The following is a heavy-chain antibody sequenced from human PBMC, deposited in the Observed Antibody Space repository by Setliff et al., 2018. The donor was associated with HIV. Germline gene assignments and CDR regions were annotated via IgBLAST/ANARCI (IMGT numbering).Heavy chain of an antibody. Sequence: GGPLRLSCAASGFAFSTFDMNWVRQSPEKGLEWVSAVSPGGDTTYYPDSVKGRFTVSRDDSRNMLFLQMNNLGVEDTAIYYCAKPTSGYYPRPFDLWG. D-gene: IGHD3-22*01. V-gene: IGHV3-23*01. J-gene: IGHJ4*01. CDR3: AKPTSGYYPRPFDL. CDR2: VSPGGDTT. CDR1: GFAFSTFD.